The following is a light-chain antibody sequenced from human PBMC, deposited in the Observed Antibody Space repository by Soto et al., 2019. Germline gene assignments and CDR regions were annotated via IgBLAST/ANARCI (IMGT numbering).Light chain of an antibody. Sequence: DIQMTQSPSSLSASVGDRVTVTCRTSQNIYNYLNWYQXKQGKAPKLXIYAASSVQSGVPLRFSGSGSGTDLTITISSLQPEDFETYYCQQTHSTPVTFGQGTRLEIK. CDR2: AAS. CDR1: QNIYNY. CDR3: QQTHSTPVT. V-gene: IGKV1-39*01. J-gene: IGKJ5*01.